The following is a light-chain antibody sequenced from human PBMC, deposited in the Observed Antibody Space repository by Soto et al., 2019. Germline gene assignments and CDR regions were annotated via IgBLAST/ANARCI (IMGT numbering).Light chain of an antibody. J-gene: IGKJ1*01. CDR2: RAS. CDR1: QGINIW. Sequence: DIQMTQSPSTLSASVGDRVTITCRASQGINIWLAWYQQKPGRAPKLLIYRASTLDRGVPSRFSGSGSETEFTLTITNLQPDDFATYYCQQYNVYWTFGQGTKVDIK. CDR3: QQYNVYWT. V-gene: IGKV1-5*03.